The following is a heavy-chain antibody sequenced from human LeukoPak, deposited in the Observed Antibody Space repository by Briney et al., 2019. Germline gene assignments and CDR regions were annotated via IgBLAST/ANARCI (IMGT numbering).Heavy chain of an antibody. Sequence: SETLSLTCSVSGYSISNAYSWGWIRQPPGKGLEWIGSIYYSGSIFYNPSLKSRVTISIDTSKNHFSLKLSSVTAADTAVYYCARDDTGYSSGWSKDFDYWGQGTLVTVSS. CDR1: GYSISNAYS. CDR2: IYYSGSI. D-gene: IGHD6-19*01. J-gene: IGHJ4*02. V-gene: IGHV4-38-2*02. CDR3: ARDDTGYSSGWSKDFDY.